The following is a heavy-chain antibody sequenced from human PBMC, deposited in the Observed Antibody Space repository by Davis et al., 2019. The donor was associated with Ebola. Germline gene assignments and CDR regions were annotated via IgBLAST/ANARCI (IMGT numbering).Heavy chain of an antibody. Sequence: GESLKISCTASGFTFGDYAMSWVRQAPGKGLEWVANIKQDGSEKYYVDSVKGRFTISRDNAKNSLYLQMNSLRAEDTAVYYCARGSDTVAAGTHNWFDPRGQGALVSVSS. CDR3: ARGSDTVAAGTHNWFDP. J-gene: IGHJ5*02. V-gene: IGHV3-7*01. CDR1: GFTFGDYA. CDR2: IKQDGSEK. D-gene: IGHD6-13*01.